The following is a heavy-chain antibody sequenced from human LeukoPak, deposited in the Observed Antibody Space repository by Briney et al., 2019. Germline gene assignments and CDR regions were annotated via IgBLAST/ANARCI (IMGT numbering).Heavy chain of an antibody. J-gene: IGHJ5*02. CDR1: GDSISSYY. V-gene: IGHV4-59*01. CDR3: ARSEAIYSSSVSRFDP. D-gene: IGHD6-13*01. CDR2: ISHTGNT. Sequence: SETLSLTCTVSGDSISSYYWSWIRQPPGKGLEWIGYISHTGNTNYNPYLTGRLTISLDTSKSQVSLQLTSVTAADTAVYYCARSEAIYSSSVSRFDPWGQGTLVTVSS.